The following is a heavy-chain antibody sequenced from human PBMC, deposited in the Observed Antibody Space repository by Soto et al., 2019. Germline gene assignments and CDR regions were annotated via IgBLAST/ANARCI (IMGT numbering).Heavy chain of an antibody. CDR3: ARAVAVPADFDY. Sequence: QVQLVQSGAEEKKPGASVKVSCKASGYTFTGYAMHWVRQAPGQRLEWMGWINAGNGNTKYSQKFQGRVTITSDTSASAAYMEISSLRSEDTAVYYCARAVAVPADFDYWGQGTLVTVSS. CDR1: GYTFTGYA. D-gene: IGHD6-19*01. V-gene: IGHV1-3*05. CDR2: INAGNGNT. J-gene: IGHJ4*02.